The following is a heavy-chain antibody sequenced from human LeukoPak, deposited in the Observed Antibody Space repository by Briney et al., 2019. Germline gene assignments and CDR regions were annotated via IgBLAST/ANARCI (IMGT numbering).Heavy chain of an antibody. V-gene: IGHV3-23*01. CDR2: ITGSGGST. D-gene: IGHD6-13*01. CDR1: GFTFSNYA. J-gene: IGHJ4*02. Sequence: GGSLRLPCAASGFTFSNYAMSWVRQAPGKGLEWVSSITGSGGSTDCADSVKSRFTISRDNSKNTLYLQMNSLRAEDTAVYYCAKELGRAADGTSYWGQGTLVTVSS. CDR3: AKELGRAADGTSY.